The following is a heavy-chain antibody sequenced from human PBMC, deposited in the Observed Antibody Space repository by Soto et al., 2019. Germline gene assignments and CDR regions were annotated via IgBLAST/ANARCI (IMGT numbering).Heavy chain of an antibody. CDR1: GGSFSGYY. D-gene: IGHD3-22*01. Sequence: PSETLSLTCAVYGGSFSGYYWSWIRQPPWKGLEWIGEINHSGITNYNPSLKSRVTISVDTSKNQFSLKLSSVTAADTAVYYCARGRGTVDSSGYYYVSYYYGMDVWGQGTKVAV. CDR3: ARGRGTVDSSGYYYVSYYYGMDV. V-gene: IGHV4-34*01. CDR2: INHSGIT. J-gene: IGHJ6*02.